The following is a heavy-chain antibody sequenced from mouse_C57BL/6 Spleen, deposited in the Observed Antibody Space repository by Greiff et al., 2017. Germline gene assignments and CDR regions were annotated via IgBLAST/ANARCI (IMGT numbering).Heavy chain of an antibody. Sequence: QVQLQQSGAELARPGASVKLSCKASGYTFTSYGIRWVMQRPGQGLEWIGEIYPSSGNTDYNEKFKGKATLTADKSSSTAYMELRSLTSEDSAVYFCARASTVVAPNFEVWGTGTTVTVSS. CDR2: IYPSSGNT. J-gene: IGHJ1*03. CDR3: ARASTVVAPNFEV. CDR1: GYTFTSYG. D-gene: IGHD1-1*01. V-gene: IGHV1-81*01.